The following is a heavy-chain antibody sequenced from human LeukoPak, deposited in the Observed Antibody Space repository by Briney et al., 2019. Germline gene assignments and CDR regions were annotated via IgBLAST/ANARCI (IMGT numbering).Heavy chain of an antibody. V-gene: IGHV3-30*18. J-gene: IGHJ4*02. CDR2: ISYDGSNK. CDR1: GFTFSSYG. D-gene: IGHD3-16*01. CDR3: ANHRLGADY. Sequence: GGSLRLSCAASGFTFSSYGMHWVRQAPGKGLEWVAVISYDGSNKYYADSVKGRFTISRDNSKNTLYLQMNSLRAEDTAIYYCANHRLGADYWGQGTLVTVSS.